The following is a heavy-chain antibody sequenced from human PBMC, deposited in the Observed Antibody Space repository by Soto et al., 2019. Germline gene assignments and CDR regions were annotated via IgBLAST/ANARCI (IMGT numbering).Heavy chain of an antibody. J-gene: IGHJ4*02. CDR1: GFTFSSYA. CDR2: ISGSGGST. D-gene: IGHD1-26*01. V-gene: IGHV3-23*01. CDR3: AKGHVYSGSYYRPLPFDY. Sequence: EVQLLESGGGLVQPGGSLRLSCAASGFTFSSYAMSWVRQAPGKGLEWVSAISGSGGSTYYADSVKGRFTISRDNSKNTLYLQMNSLRAEDTAVYYCAKGHVYSGSYYRPLPFDYWGQGTLVTVSS.